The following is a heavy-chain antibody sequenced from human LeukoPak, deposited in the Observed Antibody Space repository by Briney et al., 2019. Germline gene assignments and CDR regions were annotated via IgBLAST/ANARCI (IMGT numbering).Heavy chain of an antibody. D-gene: IGHD1-1*01. CDR3: ARNRWMDY. V-gene: IGHV1-2*02. CDR2: INPNSGT. J-gene: IGHJ4*02. Sequence: ASVKVSCKASGYTFTDYYMHWVRQAPGQGLEWMGWINPNSGTTYAQKFQGRVTMTRDTSIGTAYMELTRLTSDDTAVYYCARNRWMDYWGQGTLVTVSS. CDR1: GYTFTDYY.